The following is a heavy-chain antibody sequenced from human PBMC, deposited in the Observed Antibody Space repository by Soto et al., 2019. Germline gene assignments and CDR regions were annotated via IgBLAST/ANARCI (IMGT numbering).Heavy chain of an antibody. CDR1: GFMFSAYA. V-gene: IGHV3-30*04. CDR2: ISYDGTNK. J-gene: IGHJ4*01. CDR3: ARDPSPYASGWYGVDF. D-gene: IGHD6-19*01. Sequence: QVQLVESGGGVVQPGRSLRLSCAASGFMFSAYAMLWVRQAPGKGLEWVAAISYDGTNKYYADSVKGRFTIARDNSKITLFLQMNSLRAEDTAVYYCARDPSPYASGWYGVDFWGHGTLVTVSS.